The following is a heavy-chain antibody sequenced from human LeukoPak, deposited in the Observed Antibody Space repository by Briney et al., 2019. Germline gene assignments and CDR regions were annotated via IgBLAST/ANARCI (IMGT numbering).Heavy chain of an antibody. V-gene: IGHV3-7*01. Sequence: GGSLRLSCAASGFSFRDFWMTWVRQAPGKGLEWVANINQGGRVKYYVYSVKGRFTISRDDAKSSLYVQMNSLRDEDTAVYYCARFGYSGWNLEYWGQGTLVTVSS. CDR3: ARFGYSGWNLEY. CDR2: INQGGRVK. J-gene: IGHJ4*02. D-gene: IGHD5-12*01. CDR1: GFSFRDFW.